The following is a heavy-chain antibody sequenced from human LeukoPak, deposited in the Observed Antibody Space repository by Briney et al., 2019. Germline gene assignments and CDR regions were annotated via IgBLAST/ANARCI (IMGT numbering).Heavy chain of an antibody. CDR3: ARDNGMVRGVINY. CDR1: GGSISSSNW. V-gene: IGHV4-4*02. J-gene: IGHJ4*02. D-gene: IGHD3-10*01. Sequence: TSETLSLTCAVSGGSISSSNWWSWVRQPPGKGLEWIGEIYHSGSTNYNPSLKSRVTISADKSKNQFSLKLSSVTAADTAVYYCARDNGMVRGVINYWGQGTLVTVSS. CDR2: IYHSGST.